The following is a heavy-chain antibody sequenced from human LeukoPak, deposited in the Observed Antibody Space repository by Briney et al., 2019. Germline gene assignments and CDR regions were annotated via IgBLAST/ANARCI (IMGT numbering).Heavy chain of an antibody. CDR1: GGSFSGYY. V-gene: IGHV4-34*01. CDR2: INHSGST. D-gene: IGHD6-19*01. J-gene: IGHJ4*02. Sequence: SETLSLTCAVYGGSFSGYYWSWIRQPPGKGLEWIGEINHSGSTNYNPSLKSRVTISVDTSKNQFSLKLSSVTAADTAVYYCASLYSSGPTGFDYWGQGTLVTVSS. CDR3: ASLYSSGPTGFDY.